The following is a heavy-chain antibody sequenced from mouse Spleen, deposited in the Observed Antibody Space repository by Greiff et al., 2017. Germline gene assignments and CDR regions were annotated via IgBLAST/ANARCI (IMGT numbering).Heavy chain of an antibody. V-gene: IGHV1-82*01. CDR2: IYPGDGDT. J-gene: IGHJ4*01. CDR3: ADDGYYAYYAMDY. Sequence: VKLQESGPELVKPGASVKISCKASGYAFSSSWMNWVKQRPGKGLEWIGRIYPGDGDTNYNGKFKGKATLTADKSSSTAYMQLSSLTSEDSAVYFCADDGYYAYYAMDYWGQGTSVTVSS. D-gene: IGHD2-3*01. CDR1: GYAFSSSW.